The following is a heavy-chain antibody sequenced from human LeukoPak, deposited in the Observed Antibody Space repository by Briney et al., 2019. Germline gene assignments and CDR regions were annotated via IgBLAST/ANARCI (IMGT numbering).Heavy chain of an antibody. Sequence: GGSLRLSCAASGFTFSSYSMNWVRQAPGKGREWVSSISSSSSYIYYADSVKGRFTISRDNAKNSLYLHMNSLRAEDTAVYYCARDPGVVVAATSDYWGQGTLVTVSS. CDR2: ISSSSSYI. V-gene: IGHV3-21*01. CDR3: ARDPGVVVAATSDY. CDR1: GFTFSSYS. D-gene: IGHD2-15*01. J-gene: IGHJ4*02.